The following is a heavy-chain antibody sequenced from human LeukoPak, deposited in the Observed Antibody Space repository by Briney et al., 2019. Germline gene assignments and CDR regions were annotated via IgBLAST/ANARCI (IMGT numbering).Heavy chain of an antibody. D-gene: IGHD2-15*01. CDR1: GGSISSYY. Sequence: PSETLSLTCTVSGGSISSYYWSWIRQPAGKGLEWIGRIYTSGSTNYNPSLKSRDTMSVDTSKNQFSLKLSSVTAADTAVYYCARDEVWEARYCSGGSCYYSIWGQGTMVTVSS. V-gene: IGHV4-4*07. J-gene: IGHJ3*02. CDR3: ARDEVWEARYCSGGSCYYSI. CDR2: IYTSGST.